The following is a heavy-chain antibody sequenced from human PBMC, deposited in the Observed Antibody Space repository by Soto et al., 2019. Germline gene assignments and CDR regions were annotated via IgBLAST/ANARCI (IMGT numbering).Heavy chain of an antibody. D-gene: IGHD1-26*01. CDR3: ARGGSYYSPLLDY. CDR1: GGSISSYY. J-gene: IGHJ4*02. Sequence: SETLSLTCPVSGGSISSYYWSWIRQPPGKGLEWIGYIYYSGSTNYNPSLKSRVTISVDTSKNQFSLKLSSVTAADTAVYYCARGGSYYSPLLDYWGQGTLVTVSS. V-gene: IGHV4-59*01. CDR2: IYYSGST.